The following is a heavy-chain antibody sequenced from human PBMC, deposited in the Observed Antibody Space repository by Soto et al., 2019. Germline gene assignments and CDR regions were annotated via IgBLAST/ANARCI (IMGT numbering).Heavy chain of an antibody. D-gene: IGHD6-19*01. Sequence: ASVKVSCKASGYTFTGYYMHWVRQAPGQGLEWMGWINPNSGGTNYAQKFQGWVTMTRDTSISTAYMELSRLRSDDTAVYYCARDGAQSFSSSGWYSWFDPWGQGTLVTVSS. J-gene: IGHJ5*02. V-gene: IGHV1-2*04. CDR2: INPNSGGT. CDR1: GYTFTGYY. CDR3: ARDGAQSFSSSGWYSWFDP.